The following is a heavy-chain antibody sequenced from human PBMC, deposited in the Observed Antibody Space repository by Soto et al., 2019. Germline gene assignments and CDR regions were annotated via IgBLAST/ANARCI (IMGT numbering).Heavy chain of an antibody. D-gene: IGHD1-26*01. CDR2: IYYSGKT. CDR3: ASLHSRRGFDP. J-gene: IGHJ5*02. CDR1: GGYISSGDYY. Sequence: QVQLQESGPGLVKPSQTLSLTCTVSGGYISSGDYYWSWIRQPPGKGLVWIGYIYYSGKTYYNPYLTSRVTISVDTCRYQFSLKLSSGSAADTAVYYCASLHSRRGFDPWGQGTLVTVSS. V-gene: IGHV4-30-4*01.